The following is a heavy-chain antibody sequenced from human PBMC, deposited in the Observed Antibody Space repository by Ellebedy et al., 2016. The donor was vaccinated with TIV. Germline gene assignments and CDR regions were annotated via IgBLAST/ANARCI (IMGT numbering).Heavy chain of an antibody. D-gene: IGHD4-17*01. V-gene: IGHV3-23*01. CDR2: ISTSGDST. CDR1: VFTFSSYA. J-gene: IGHJ4*02. CDR3: AKIEHGHAYDDSGFGY. Sequence: GEYLKISCAASVFTFSSYAMSWVRQAPGKGLEWVSGISTSGDSTYYAESVRDRFTISRDNSKSTLYLQMNSLRAEDTAVYYCAKIEHGHAYDDSGFGYWGQGTLVTVSS.